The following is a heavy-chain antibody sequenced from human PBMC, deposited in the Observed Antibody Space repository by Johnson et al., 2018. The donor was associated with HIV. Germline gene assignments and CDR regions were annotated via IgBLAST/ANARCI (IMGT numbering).Heavy chain of an antibody. CDR3: AREMAWEDAFDI. Sequence: QVQLMESGGGLVKPGGSLRLSCAASGFTFSDYYMSWIRQAPGKGLEWVSYISSTGSSIKYVDSVNGRFTISRDNPKNSLYLQMNSLRADDTAVYYCAREMAWEDAFDIWGQGTMVTVSS. CDR2: ISSTGSSI. D-gene: IGHD5-24*01. CDR1: GFTFSDYY. V-gene: IGHV3-11*04. J-gene: IGHJ3*02.